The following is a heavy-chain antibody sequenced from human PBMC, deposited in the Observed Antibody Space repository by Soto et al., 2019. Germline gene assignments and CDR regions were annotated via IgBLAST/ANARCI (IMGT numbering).Heavy chain of an antibody. CDR1: GGTFSSDA. Sequence: QVQLVQSGAEVKKPGSSVKVSFQASGGTFSSDAISWVRQAPGPELEWMGGIIPIFGTANYAQKFQGRVTITADKSASTACMELSSLRSEYTAVYYCARRGRYYDFWSAPTHGMDVWGQGTTVTVSS. J-gene: IGHJ6*02. CDR2: IIPIFGTA. D-gene: IGHD3-3*01. V-gene: IGHV1-69*06. CDR3: ARRGRYYDFWSAPTHGMDV.